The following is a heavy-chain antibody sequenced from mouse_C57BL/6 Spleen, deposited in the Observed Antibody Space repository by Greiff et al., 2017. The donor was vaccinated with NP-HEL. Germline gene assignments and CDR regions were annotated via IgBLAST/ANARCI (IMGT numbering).Heavy chain of an antibody. CDR3: ARDGVYDGYAWYFDV. V-gene: IGHV3-6*01. CDR2: ISYDGSN. Sequence: EVQLQQSGPGLVKPSQSLSLTCSVTGYSITSGYYWNWIRQFPGNKLEWMGYISYDGSNNYNPSLKNRISITRDTSKNQFFLKLNSVTTEDTATYYCARDGVYDGYAWYFDVWGTGTTVTVSS. D-gene: IGHD2-3*01. J-gene: IGHJ1*03. CDR1: GYSITSGYY.